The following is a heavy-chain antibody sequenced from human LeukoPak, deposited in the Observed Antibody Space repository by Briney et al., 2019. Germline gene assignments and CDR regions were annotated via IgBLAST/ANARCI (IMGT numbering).Heavy chain of an antibody. J-gene: IGHJ3*02. CDR3: ARHRAFRSGSYDAFDI. D-gene: IGHD3-10*01. V-gene: IGHV5-51*01. Sequence: GESLKISCKGYGYSFTSYCIGWVRQMPGKGLEWMGLIYPGDSDTRYSPSFQGQVTISADKSTSTAYLQWSSLKASDTAMYFCARHRAFRSGSYDAFDIWGQGTMVTVSS. CDR1: GYSFTSYC. CDR2: IYPGDSDT.